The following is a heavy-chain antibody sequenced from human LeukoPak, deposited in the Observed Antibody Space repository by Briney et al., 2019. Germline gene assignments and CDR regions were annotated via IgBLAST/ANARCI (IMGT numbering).Heavy chain of an antibody. CDR3: AGVGPEYYYDRSGYYGAFDI. Sequence: GGSLRLSCAASGFTFSSYWMHWVRQAPGKGLVWVSRINSDRSSTNYADSVKGRFTISRDNAKNTLYLQMNSLRAEDTAVYYCAGVGPEYYYDRSGYYGAFDIWGQGTMVTVSS. CDR2: INSDRSST. CDR1: GFTFSSYW. D-gene: IGHD3-22*01. J-gene: IGHJ3*02. V-gene: IGHV3-74*01.